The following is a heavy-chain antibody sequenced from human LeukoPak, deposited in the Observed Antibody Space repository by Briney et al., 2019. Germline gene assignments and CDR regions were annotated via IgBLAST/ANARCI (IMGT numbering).Heavy chain of an antibody. V-gene: IGHV3-7*01. CDR3: AKEADSRYCSSTSCYTYYFDY. D-gene: IGHD2-2*02. J-gene: IGHJ4*02. Sequence: GGSLRLSCTVSGIITFSSYWMSWVRQAPGKGLEWVASIKKDGSEKYYADSVKGRFTISRDNSKNTLYLQMNSLRAEDTAVYYCAKEADSRYCSSTSCYTYYFDYWGQGTLVTVSS. CDR2: IKKDGSEK. CDR1: GIITFSSYW.